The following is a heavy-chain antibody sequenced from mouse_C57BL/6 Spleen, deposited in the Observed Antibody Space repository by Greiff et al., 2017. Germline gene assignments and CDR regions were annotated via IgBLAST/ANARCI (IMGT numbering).Heavy chain of an antibody. CDR3: ARGGAQARPYAMDY. V-gene: IGHV1-66*01. Sequence: QVHVKQSGPELVKPGASVKISCKASGYSFTSYYIHWVKQRPGQGLEWLGWIYPGSGNTKYNEKFKGKATLTADTSSSTAYMQLSSLTSEDSAVYYCARGGAQARPYAMDYWGQGTSVTVSS. CDR2: IYPGSGNT. CDR1: GYSFTSYY. D-gene: IGHD3-2*02. J-gene: IGHJ4*01.